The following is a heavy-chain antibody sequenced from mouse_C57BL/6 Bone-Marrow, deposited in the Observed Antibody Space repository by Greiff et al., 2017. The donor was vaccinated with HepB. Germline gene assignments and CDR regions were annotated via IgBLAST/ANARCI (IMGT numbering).Heavy chain of an antibody. J-gene: IGHJ2*01. CDR1: GFNIKDDY. Sequence: EVQLQQSGAELVRPGASVKLSCTASGFNIKDDYMHWVKQRPEQGLEWIGWIDPENGDTEYASKFQGKATITADTSSNTAYLQLSSLTSEDTAVYYCTTKWFDYWGQGTTLTVSS. D-gene: IGHD1-3*01. CDR3: TTKWFDY. CDR2: IDPENGDT. V-gene: IGHV14-4*01.